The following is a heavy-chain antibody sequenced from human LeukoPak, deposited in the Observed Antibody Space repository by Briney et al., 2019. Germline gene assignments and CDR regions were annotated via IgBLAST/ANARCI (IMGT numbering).Heavy chain of an antibody. J-gene: IGHJ5*02. V-gene: IGHV4-34*01. Sequence: EWIREIHHSGGTSYNPSLKSRVTISVDMSKNQISLRLTSMTAADTAVYYCARGLLGGAASWGQGTLVTVSS. D-gene: IGHD2-15*01. CDR3: ARGLLGGAAS. CDR2: IHHSGGT.